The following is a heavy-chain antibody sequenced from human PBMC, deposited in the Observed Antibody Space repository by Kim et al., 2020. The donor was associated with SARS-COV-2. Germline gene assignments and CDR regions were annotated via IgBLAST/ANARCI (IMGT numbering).Heavy chain of an antibody. D-gene: IGHD3-10*01. V-gene: IGHV3-11*01. Sequence: GGSLRLSCAASGFTFSDYYMSWIRQAPGKGLEWVSYISSSGSTTYYADSVKGRFTISRDNAKNSLYLQMNSLRAEDTAVYYCACERIIWFGESRDETDAFDIWGQGTMVTVSS. CDR1: GFTFSDYY. CDR3: ACERIIWFGESRDETDAFDI. CDR2: ISSSGSTT. J-gene: IGHJ3*02.